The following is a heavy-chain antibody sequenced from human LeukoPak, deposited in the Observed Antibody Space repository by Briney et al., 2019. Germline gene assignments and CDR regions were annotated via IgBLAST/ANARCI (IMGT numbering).Heavy chain of an antibody. Sequence: GGSLRLSCAASGFMFSSYWMSWVRQAPGKGLEWVANIKQDRSEKYYVDSVKGRFTDSRDNARNSLYLQMNSLSPEDTAVYYCARVEQRLVRLLGRNTTYNYYYYMDVWGKGTTVTVSS. CDR3: ARVEQRLVRLLGRNTTYNYYYYMDV. V-gene: IGHV3-7*01. J-gene: IGHJ6*03. D-gene: IGHD6-13*01. CDR1: GFMFSSYW. CDR2: IKQDRSEK.